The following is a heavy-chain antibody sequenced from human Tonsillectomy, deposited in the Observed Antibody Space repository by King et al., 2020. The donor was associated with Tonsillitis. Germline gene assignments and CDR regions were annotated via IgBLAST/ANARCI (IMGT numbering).Heavy chain of an antibody. V-gene: IGHV4-59*01. J-gene: IGHJ4*02. Sequence: QLQESGPGLVKPSETLSLTCTVSDGSISSNYYSCIRQPPGKTLEWIGYVHYTGNTNYNPSLKSRVTMSVDTSKNQFSLRLTSVTAADTAVYYCARDLKVRGDFYFDYWGQGILVTVSS. CDR2: VHYTGNT. D-gene: IGHD3-10*01. CDR1: DGSISSNY. CDR3: ARDLKVRGDFYFDY.